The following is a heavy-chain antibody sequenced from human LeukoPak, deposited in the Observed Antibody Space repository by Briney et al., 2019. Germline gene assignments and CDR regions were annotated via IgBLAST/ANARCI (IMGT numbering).Heavy chain of an antibody. Sequence: KVSCKASGGTFSSYAISWVRQAPGQGLEWMGIIYPDDSDTRYSPSFQGQVTITADKSSSTAYQQWSSLKASDNAMYYCARQRRSSGWPNDYWGQGTLVTVSS. D-gene: IGHD6-19*01. CDR2: IYPDDSDT. CDR1: GGTFSSYA. J-gene: IGHJ4*02. V-gene: IGHV5-51*01. CDR3: ARQRRSSGWPNDY.